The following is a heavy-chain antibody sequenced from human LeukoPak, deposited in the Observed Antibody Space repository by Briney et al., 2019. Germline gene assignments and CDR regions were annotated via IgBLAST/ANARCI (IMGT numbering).Heavy chain of an antibody. CDR3: ARIFDS. CDR2: IFYTGKT. J-gene: IGHJ4*02. V-gene: IGHV4-61*05. Sequence: SETLSLTCTVSGDSITTSDYYWGWIRQSPEKGLEWIGDIFYTGKTNYNPSLKSRVTLSLPPSRVRFSLRLTSVTAADTAVYYCARIFDSWGQGTLVSISS. CDR1: GDSITTSDYY.